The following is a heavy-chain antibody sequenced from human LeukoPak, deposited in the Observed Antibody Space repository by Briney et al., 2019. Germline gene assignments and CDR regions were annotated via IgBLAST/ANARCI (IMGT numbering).Heavy chain of an antibody. V-gene: IGHV3-15*01. Sequence: PGGSLRLSCAASGFTFSNAWMSWVRQAPGKGLEWVGRIKSKTDGGTTDYAAPVKGRFTISRDDSKNTLYLQMNSLKTEDTAVYYCTTDFNVAAAGIDYWGQGTLVTVSS. CDR3: TTDFNVAAAGIDY. J-gene: IGHJ4*02. CDR1: GFTFSNAW. CDR2: IKSKTDGGTT. D-gene: IGHD6-13*01.